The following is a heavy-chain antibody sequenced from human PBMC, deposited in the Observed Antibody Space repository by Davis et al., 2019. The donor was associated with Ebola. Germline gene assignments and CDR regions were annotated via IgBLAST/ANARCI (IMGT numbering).Heavy chain of an antibody. J-gene: IGHJ6*02. D-gene: IGHD3-22*01. CDR3: AKVVTIYYYYGMDV. CDR1: GGTFSSYT. Sequence: SVKVSCKASGGTFSSYTISWVRQAPGQGLEWMGRIIPILDIAKYAQKFQGRVTITADKSTSTAYMELSSLRSEDTAVYYCAKVVTIYYYYGMDVWGQGTTVTVSS. V-gene: IGHV1-69*02. CDR2: IIPILDIA.